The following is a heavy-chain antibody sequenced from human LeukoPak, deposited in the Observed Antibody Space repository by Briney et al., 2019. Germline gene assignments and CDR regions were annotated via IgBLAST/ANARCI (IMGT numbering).Heavy chain of an antibody. CDR1: GYSFTSYW. Sequence: GESLKISCKGSGYSFTSYWIGWVRQMPGKGLEWMGVIYPGDSDTRYSPSFQGQVTISADKSISTAYLQWSSLKASDTAMYYCARSYYDFWSGYSAYYFDYWGQGTLVTVSS. CDR3: ARSYYDFWSGYSAYYFDY. D-gene: IGHD3-3*01. CDR2: IYPGDSDT. J-gene: IGHJ4*02. V-gene: IGHV5-51*01.